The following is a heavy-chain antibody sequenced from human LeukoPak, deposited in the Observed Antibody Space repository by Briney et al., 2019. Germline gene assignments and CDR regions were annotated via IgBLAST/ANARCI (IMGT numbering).Heavy chain of an antibody. D-gene: IGHD2-21*02. V-gene: IGHV1-2*02. J-gene: IGHJ5*02. CDR2: INPNSGGT. Sequence: PAASVKVSCKASGYTFTGYYMHWVRQAPGQGLEWMGWINPNSGGTNYAQKFQGRVTMTRDTSISTAYMELSRLRSDDTAVYYCARVPNRTVVVTAIAFPNWFDPWGQGTLVTVSS. CDR1: GYTFTGYY. CDR3: ARVPNRTVVVTAIAFPNWFDP.